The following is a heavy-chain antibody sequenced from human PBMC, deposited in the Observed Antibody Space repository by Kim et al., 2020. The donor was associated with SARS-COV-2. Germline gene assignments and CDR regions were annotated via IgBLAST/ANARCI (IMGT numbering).Heavy chain of an antibody. CDR3: AREISGGYYPYYFDY. CDR1: GYSFTSYW. D-gene: IGHD3-22*01. Sequence: GESLKISCKGSGYSFTSYWISWVRQMPGKGLEWMGRIDPTDSYTNFSPSFQGHVTISADKSISTAYLQWSSLKASDTAMYYCAREISGGYYPYYFDYWGQGSLVTVSS. V-gene: IGHV5-10-1*01. CDR2: IDPTDSYT. J-gene: IGHJ4*02.